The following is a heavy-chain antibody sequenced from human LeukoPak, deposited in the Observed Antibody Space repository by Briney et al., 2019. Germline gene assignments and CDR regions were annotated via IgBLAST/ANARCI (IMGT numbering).Heavy chain of an antibody. J-gene: IGHJ4*02. CDR2: ISSSSSYI. CDR3: ARSRVTIFAFVDY. V-gene: IGHV3-21*01. D-gene: IGHD3-3*01. Sequence: GGSLRLSCAASGFKFGSYSMNWVRQPPGKGLEWVSSISSSSSYIYYADSVKGRFTISRDNAKNSLYLQMNSLRAEDTAVYYCARSRVTIFAFVDYWGQGTLVTVSS. CDR1: GFKFGSYS.